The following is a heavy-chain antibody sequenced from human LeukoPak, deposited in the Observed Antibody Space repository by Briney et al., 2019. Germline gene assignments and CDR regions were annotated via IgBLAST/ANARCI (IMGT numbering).Heavy chain of an antibody. J-gene: IGHJ4*02. CDR3: AKARSYSYGVGYFDY. D-gene: IGHD5-18*01. CDR2: ISGSGGST. Sequence: GGSLRLSCAASGFTFSSYAMSWARQAPGKGLEWVSAISGSGGSTYYADSVKGRFTISRDNSKNTLYLQMNSLRAEDTAVYYCAKARSYSYGVGYFDYWGQGTLVTVSS. CDR1: GFTFSSYA. V-gene: IGHV3-23*01.